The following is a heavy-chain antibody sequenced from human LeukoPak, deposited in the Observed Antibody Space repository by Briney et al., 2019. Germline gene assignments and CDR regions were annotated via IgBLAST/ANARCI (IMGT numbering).Heavy chain of an antibody. CDR3: AREDGFCSGGSCYQH. CDR1: GCTFDDYG. V-gene: IGHV3-20*01. Sequence: GGSLRLSCAASGCTFDDYGMSWVRQAPGKGLEWVSFINWNGVSTDYADSVKGRFTISRDNAKNSLFLQMNSLRAGRTALFNCAREDGFCSGGSCYQHWGQGTLVTVSS. J-gene: IGHJ1*01. D-gene: IGHD2-15*01. CDR2: INWNGVST.